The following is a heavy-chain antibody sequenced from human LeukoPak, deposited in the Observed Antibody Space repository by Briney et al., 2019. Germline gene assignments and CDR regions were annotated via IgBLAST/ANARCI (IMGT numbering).Heavy chain of an antibody. J-gene: IGHJ4*02. CDR1: GFTFSTYA. CDR2: ISDSGDST. Sequence: GGSLRLSCAASGFTFSTYAVSWVRQAPGKGLEWVSSISDSGDSTYYAEFVKGRFTISRDNSRNTLYLQMNSLRAEDTAVYYCARGETGTLDYWGQGTLVTVSS. D-gene: IGHD1-7*01. CDR3: ARGETGTLDY. V-gene: IGHV3-23*01.